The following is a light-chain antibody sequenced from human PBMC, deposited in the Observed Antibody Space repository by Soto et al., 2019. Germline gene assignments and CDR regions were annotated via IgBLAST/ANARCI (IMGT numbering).Light chain of an antibody. J-gene: IGKJ1*01. CDR3: QQYNRYRT. CDR1: QSISSG. Sequence: DIQMTQSPSTLSASVGDRVTITCRTSQSISSGLAWYKQKPGKAPKLLIYDASSLESGVPSRFSGSGSGTEFTLTISSRQPDDFASYFRQQYNRYRTFGQGTKVEIK. V-gene: IGKV1-5*01. CDR2: DAS.